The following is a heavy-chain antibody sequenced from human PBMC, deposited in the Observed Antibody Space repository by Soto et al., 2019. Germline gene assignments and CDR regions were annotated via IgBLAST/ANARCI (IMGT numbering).Heavy chain of an antibody. V-gene: IGHV1-2*04. CDR3: ARGRELLWFGELSTRAFDI. CDR2: INPNSGGT. J-gene: IGHJ3*02. D-gene: IGHD3-10*01. Sequence: ASVKVSCKASGYTFTGYYMHWVRQAPGQGLEWMGWINPNSGGTNYAQKFQGWVTMTRDTSISTAYMELSRLRSDDTAVYYCARGRELLWFGELSTRAFDIWGQGTMVTVSS. CDR1: GYTFTGYY.